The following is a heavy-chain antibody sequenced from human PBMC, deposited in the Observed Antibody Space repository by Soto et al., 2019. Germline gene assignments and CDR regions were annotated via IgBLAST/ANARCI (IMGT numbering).Heavy chain of an antibody. CDR3: AKDDAFLEWLSAGYFDY. V-gene: IGHV3-30*18. CDR2: ISYDGSNK. CDR1: GFTFSSYW. J-gene: IGHJ4*02. Sequence: GGSLRLSCAASGFTFSSYWMSWVRQAPGKGLEWVAVISYDGSNKYYADSVKGRFTISRDNSKNTLYLQMNSLRAEDTAVYYCAKDDAFLEWLSAGYFDYWGQGTLVTVSS. D-gene: IGHD3-3*02.